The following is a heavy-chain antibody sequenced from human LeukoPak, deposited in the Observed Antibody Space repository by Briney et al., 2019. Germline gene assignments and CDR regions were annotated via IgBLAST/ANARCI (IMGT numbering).Heavy chain of an antibody. J-gene: IGHJ4*02. CDR2: IYHSGST. CDR1: GGSISSGGYY. V-gene: IGHV4-30-2*01. D-gene: IGHD1-7*01. CDR3: ARFRLDIENYQFDY. Sequence: SETLSLTCTVSGGSISSGGYYWSWIRQPPGKGLEWIGYIYHSGSTYYNPSLKSRVTISVDRSKNQFSLKLSSVTAADTAVYYCARFRLDIENYQFDYWGQGTLVTISS.